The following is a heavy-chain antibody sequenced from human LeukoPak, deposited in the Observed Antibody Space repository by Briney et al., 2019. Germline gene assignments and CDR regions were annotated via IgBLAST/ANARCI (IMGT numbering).Heavy chain of an antibody. CDR2: IIPIFGTA. Sequence: SVKVSCKASGYTFTSYGISWVRQAPGQGLEWMGGIIPIFGTANYAQKFQGRVTITTDESTSTAYMELSSLRSEDTAVYYCASGREGSGYYTYYYYYYMDVWGKGTTVTVSS. V-gene: IGHV1-69*05. D-gene: IGHD3-3*01. CDR3: ASGREGSGYYTYYYYYYMDV. J-gene: IGHJ6*03. CDR1: GYTFTSYG.